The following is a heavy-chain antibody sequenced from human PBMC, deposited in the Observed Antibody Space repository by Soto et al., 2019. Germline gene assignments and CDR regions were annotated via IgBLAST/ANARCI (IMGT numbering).Heavy chain of an antibody. V-gene: IGHV1-2*02. Sequence: QVQLVQSGAEVKKPGASVKVSCNASEYSFSGYYIHWVRQAPGQGLEWMGFINHNSGDTKYAQKFQGRVTMTRDTFLSTAYLELSRLTSDDTAVYYCARDVVPSNWNFDLWGRGTLVTVSS. D-gene: IGHD6-6*01. CDR3: ARDVVPSNWNFDL. CDR2: INHNSGDT. J-gene: IGHJ2*01. CDR1: EYSFSGYY.